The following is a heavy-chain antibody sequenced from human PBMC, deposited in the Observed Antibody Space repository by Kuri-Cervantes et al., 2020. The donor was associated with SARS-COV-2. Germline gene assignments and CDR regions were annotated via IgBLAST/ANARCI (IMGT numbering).Heavy chain of an antibody. J-gene: IGHJ3*02. D-gene: IGHD6-13*01. V-gene: IGHV1-18*01. CDR3: ATDIAAAGTWEYAFDI. CDR1: GYTFTSYG. Sequence: ASVKVSCKASGYTFTSYGISWVRQAPGQGLEWMGWISAYNGNTNYAQKLQGRVTMTTDTSTSTAYTELRGLRSDDTAVYYCATDIAAAGTWEYAFDIWGQGTMVTVSS. CDR2: ISAYNGNT.